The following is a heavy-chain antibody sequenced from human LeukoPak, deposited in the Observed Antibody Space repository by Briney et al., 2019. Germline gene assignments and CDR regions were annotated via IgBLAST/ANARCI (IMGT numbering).Heavy chain of an antibody. V-gene: IGHV3-23*01. CDR3: AKEARITMIVVVKTGRTYFDY. CDR2: ISGSGGST. D-gene: IGHD3-22*01. J-gene: IGHJ4*02. Sequence: GGSLRLSCAASGFTFSSYGMSWVRQAPGKGLEWVSAISGSGGSTYYADSVKGRFTISRDNSKNTLYLQMNSLRAEDTAVYYCAKEARITMIVVVKTGRTYFDYWGQGTLVTVSS. CDR1: GFTFSSYG.